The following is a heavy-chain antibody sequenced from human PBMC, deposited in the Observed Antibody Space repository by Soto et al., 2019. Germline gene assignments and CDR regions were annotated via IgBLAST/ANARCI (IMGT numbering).Heavy chain of an antibody. V-gene: IGHV1-18*04. D-gene: IGHD3-22*01. Sequence: ASVQLRWEACGYAFTSCCISWVRQAPGQGLEWMGWISAYNGNTNYAQKLQGRVTMTTDTSTSTAYMELRSLRSDDTAVYYCARDPSRRGYLDYYSYRMDLWGQRTTVTVSS. CDR3: ARDPSRRGYLDYYSYRMDL. CDR1: GYAFTSCC. CDR2: ISAYNGNT. J-gene: IGHJ6*02.